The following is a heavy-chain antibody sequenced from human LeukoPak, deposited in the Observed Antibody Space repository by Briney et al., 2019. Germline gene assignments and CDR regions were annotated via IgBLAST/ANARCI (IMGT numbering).Heavy chain of an antibody. CDR1: GFTFSSYS. D-gene: IGHD2-15*01. V-gene: IGHV3-21*01. Sequence: GGSLRLSCAASGFTFSSYSMNLVRQAPGKGLEWVSSISSSSSYIYYADSVKGRFTISRDNAKNSLYLQMNSLRAEDTAVYYCGREAEVVAATTDYWGQGTLVTVSS. J-gene: IGHJ4*02. CDR2: ISSSSSYI. CDR3: GREAEVVAATTDY.